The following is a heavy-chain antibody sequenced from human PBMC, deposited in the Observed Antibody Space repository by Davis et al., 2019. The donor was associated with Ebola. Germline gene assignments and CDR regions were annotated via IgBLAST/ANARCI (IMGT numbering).Heavy chain of an antibody. CDR2: IRSKANSYAT. V-gene: IGHV3-73*01. CDR1: GFTFTNAW. J-gene: IGHJ6*02. Sequence: GESLKISCAGSGFTFTNAWMNWVRQASGKGLEWVGRIRSKANSYATAYAASVKGRFPISRDDSKNTAYLQMNSLKTEDTAVYYCARDLHYYGSGSYLLHYGMDVWGQGTTVTVSS. D-gene: IGHD3-10*01. CDR3: ARDLHYYGSGSYLLHYGMDV.